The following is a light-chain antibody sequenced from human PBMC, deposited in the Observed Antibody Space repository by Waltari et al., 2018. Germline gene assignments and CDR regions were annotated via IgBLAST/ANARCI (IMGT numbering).Light chain of an antibody. J-gene: IGKJ4*01. V-gene: IGKV3-20*01. CDR2: CAS. Sequence: EIVLTQPPGTLPVSPGERVTVPCRASQTITGSWLTWYHQKPGQAPRLLIYCASNRAPGIPERFSGSGSGTDFTLTISRVEPEDSAVYYCPQYDGSVVTFGGGTKVEIK. CDR3: PQYDGSVVT. CDR1: QTITGSW.